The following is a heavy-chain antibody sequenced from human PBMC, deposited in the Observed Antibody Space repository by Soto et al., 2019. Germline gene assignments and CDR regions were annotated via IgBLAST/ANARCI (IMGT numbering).Heavy chain of an antibody. D-gene: IGHD3-10*01. CDR1: GYSFTGYS. V-gene: IGHV1-2*02. CDR3: ARDVLSRGNFISGKLFDY. Sequence: ASVKVSCKTSGYSFTGYSVHWVRQAPGHGPEWMGWINPKSGGTKYAQKFQGRVTMTRDTSISTVFMELSRVTSDDTAVYYWARDVLSRGNFISGKLFDYWGQGSLVTVSS. CDR2: INPKSGGT. J-gene: IGHJ4*02.